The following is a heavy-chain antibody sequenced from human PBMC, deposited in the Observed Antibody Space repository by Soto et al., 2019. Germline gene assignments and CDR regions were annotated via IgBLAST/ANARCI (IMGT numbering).Heavy chain of an antibody. CDR1: GDSISGTYNW. CDR3: VRDRRQYNWNDGFDP. V-gene: IGHV4-4*02. CDR2: VFHSGTT. Sequence: SETLSLTCTVSGDSISGTYNWWTWVRQPAGKGLEWIGEVFHSGTTNYNPSLKSRVSISVDKSKNQFSLNLTSVAAADTAVYYCVRDRRQYNWNDGFDPWGQGTLVTVYS. J-gene: IGHJ5*02. D-gene: IGHD1-1*01.